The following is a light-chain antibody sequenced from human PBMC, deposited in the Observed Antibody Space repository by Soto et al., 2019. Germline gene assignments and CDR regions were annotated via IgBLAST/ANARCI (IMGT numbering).Light chain of an antibody. Sequence: QAVVTQEPSLTVSPGGTVTLACASSTGAVTSGYYPNWFQQKPGQTPRPLIYRTNNKHSWTPARFSASLLGGKAALTLSTVQPEDEADYYCLLYYGETVVFGGGTKVTVL. CDR3: LLYYGETVV. J-gene: IGLJ2*01. V-gene: IGLV7-43*01. CDR2: RTN. CDR1: TGAVTSGYY.